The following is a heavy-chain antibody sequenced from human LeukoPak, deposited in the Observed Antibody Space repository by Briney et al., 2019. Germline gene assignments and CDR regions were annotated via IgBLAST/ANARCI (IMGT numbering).Heavy chain of an antibody. D-gene: IGHD3-10*01. J-gene: IGHJ4*02. CDR3: AKHNYGYYDY. V-gene: IGHV3-9*01. Sequence: GGSLRLSCAASGFTFDDYAMHWVRQAPGKGLEWVSGISWNSGSIGYADSVKGRFTISRDNAKNSLYLQMNSLRAEDTAVYYCAKHNYGYYDYWGQGTLVTVSS. CDR1: GFTFDDYA. CDR2: ISWNSGSI.